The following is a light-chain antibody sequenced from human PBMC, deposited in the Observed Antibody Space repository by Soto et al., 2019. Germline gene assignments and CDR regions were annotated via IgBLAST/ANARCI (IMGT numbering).Light chain of an antibody. V-gene: IGKV3-11*01. J-gene: IGKJ4*01. CDR2: DAS. CDR3: LQRRDWPLT. Sequence: DIILTQSPDTLSWSPGERATLSCRASQNVRTFLAWYQQKPGQAHRLLISDASYRGTGVPPRLSGSGSGTDFTLTLSSLQPEDFAVYYCLQRRDWPLTVGGGSKVEI. CDR1: QNVRTF.